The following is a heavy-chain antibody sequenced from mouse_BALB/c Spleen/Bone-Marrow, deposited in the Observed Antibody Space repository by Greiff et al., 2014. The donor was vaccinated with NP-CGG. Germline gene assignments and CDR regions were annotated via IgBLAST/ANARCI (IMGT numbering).Heavy chain of an antibody. CDR3: ASITTVVADDAMDD. Sequence: QVQLKESGPGLVAPSQSLSITCTVSGFSLTGYGVNWVRQPPGKGLEWLGMIWGDGSTDYNSALKSRLSISKDNSKSQGFLKRNRLQTDDTARYYCASITTVVADDAMDDWGQGTSVTVSA. CDR2: IWGDGST. D-gene: IGHD1-1*01. J-gene: IGHJ4*01. CDR1: GFSLTGYG. V-gene: IGHV2-6-7*01.